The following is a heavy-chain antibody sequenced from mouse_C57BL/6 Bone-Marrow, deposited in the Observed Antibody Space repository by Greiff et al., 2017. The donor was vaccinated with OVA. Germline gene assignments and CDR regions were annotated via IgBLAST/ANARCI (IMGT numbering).Heavy chain of an antibody. Sequence: VQLQQSGPGLVQPSQSLSITCTVSGFSFTSYGVHWVRQSPGQGLEWLGVIWSGGSTDYNAAFMSRLSITKDNSKSQVFFKMNSLQADDTSIYYCAKGDYGSSYSFAYWGQGTLVTVSA. CDR1: GFSFTSYG. V-gene: IGHV2-5*01. D-gene: IGHD1-1*01. CDR3: AKGDYGSSYSFAY. CDR2: IWSGGST. J-gene: IGHJ3*01.